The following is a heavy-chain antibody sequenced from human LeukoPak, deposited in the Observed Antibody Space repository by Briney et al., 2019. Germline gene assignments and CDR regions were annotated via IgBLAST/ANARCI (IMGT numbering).Heavy chain of an antibody. Sequence: GGSLRLSCAASGFTFSRYWMSWVRQAPGKGLEWVANIKQDGSEKYYVDSVKGRFTISRDNAKNSLYLQMNSLRAEDTAVYYCARDQVSVAGTGIDYWGQGTLVTVSS. CDR2: IKQDGSEK. CDR3: ARDQVSVAGTGIDY. CDR1: GFTFSRYW. V-gene: IGHV3-7*01. D-gene: IGHD6-19*01. J-gene: IGHJ4*02.